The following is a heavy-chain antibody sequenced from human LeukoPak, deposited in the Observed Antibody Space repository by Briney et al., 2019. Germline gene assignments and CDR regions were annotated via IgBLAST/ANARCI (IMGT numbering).Heavy chain of an antibody. J-gene: IGHJ6*04. D-gene: IGHD2-2*02. CDR3: ARAGDIVVVPAAIPWDV. CDR1: GLNFNIFG. CDR2: IWLDGSRK. V-gene: IGHV3-33*01. Sequence: GGSLRLSCAASGLNFNIFGMHWVRQAPGKGLEWVAVIWLDGSRKYYADSVKDRFTISRDNSKNSLYLQMNSLRAEDTAVYYCARAGDIVVVPAAIPWDVWGKGTTVTVSS.